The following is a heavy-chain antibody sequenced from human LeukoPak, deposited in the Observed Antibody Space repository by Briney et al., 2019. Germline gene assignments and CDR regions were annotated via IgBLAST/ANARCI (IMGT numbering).Heavy chain of an antibody. D-gene: IGHD3-10*01. J-gene: IGHJ6*03. CDR1: GFTFSSYD. CDR2: ISDDRSNK. Sequence: GGSLRLSCAAPGFTFSSYDMHWVRQASGKGLEWVAVISDDRSNKYYADSVKGRFTISRDNSKNTLYLQMNSLRAEDTAVYYCAKGSQWTYYYGSGSSPKPPYYMDVWGKGTTVTVSS. CDR3: AKGSQWTYYYGSGSSPKPPYYMDV. V-gene: IGHV3-30*18.